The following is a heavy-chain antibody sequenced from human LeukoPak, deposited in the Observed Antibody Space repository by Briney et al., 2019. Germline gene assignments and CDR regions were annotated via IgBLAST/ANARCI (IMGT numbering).Heavy chain of an antibody. V-gene: IGHV1-2*02. J-gene: IGHJ4*02. CDR2: INPNSGGT. CDR3: ARVGGLYYYDSSGYYSPPFDY. Sequence: ASVKVSCKASGYTFTGYYMHWVRQAPGQGLEWMGWINPNSGGTNYAQKFQGRVTMTRDTSISTAYMELSRLRSDDTAVYYCARVGGLYYYDSSGYYSPPFDYWGQGTLVTVSS. D-gene: IGHD3-22*01. CDR1: GYTFTGYY.